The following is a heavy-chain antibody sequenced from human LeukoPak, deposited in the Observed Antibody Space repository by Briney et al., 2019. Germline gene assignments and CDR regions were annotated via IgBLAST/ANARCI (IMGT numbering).Heavy chain of an antibody. CDR2: IWYDGSNK. Sequence: GRSLRLSCAASGFTFSSYGMHWVRQAPGKGLEWVAVIWYDGSNKHYADSVKGRFTISRDNSKNTLYLQMNSLRAEDTAVYYCARDAIYYDSSGYHDYWGQGTLVTVSS. CDR3: ARDAIYYDSSGYHDY. V-gene: IGHV3-33*01. J-gene: IGHJ4*02. CDR1: GFTFSSYG. D-gene: IGHD3-22*01.